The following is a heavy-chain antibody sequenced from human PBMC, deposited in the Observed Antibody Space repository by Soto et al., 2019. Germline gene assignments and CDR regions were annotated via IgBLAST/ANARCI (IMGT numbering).Heavy chain of an antibody. CDR1: GGTFSSYA. CDR2: IIPIFGTA. V-gene: IGHV1-69*13. Sequence: SVKVSCKASGGTFSSYAISWVRQAPGQGLEWMGGIIPIFGTANYAQKFQGRVTITADESTSTAYMELSSLRSEDTAVYYCAKDHGGAGGWSYPPPYWGQGTLVTVSS. D-gene: IGHD6-19*01. CDR3: AKDHGGAGGWSYPPPY. J-gene: IGHJ4*02.